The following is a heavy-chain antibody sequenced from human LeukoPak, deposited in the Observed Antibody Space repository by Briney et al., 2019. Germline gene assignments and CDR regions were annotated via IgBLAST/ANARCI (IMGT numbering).Heavy chain of an antibody. J-gene: IGHJ4*02. D-gene: IGHD4-17*01. V-gene: IGHV5-51*01. CDR2: IHSADSNT. CDR1: GYSFTSYW. CDR3: AGARHGDYRWDY. Sequence: AGESLKISCQGSGYSFTSYWIGWVRQMPGKGLEWMGIIHSADSNTKYSPSFQGQVTISADKSISTAYLQWSGLKASDTAMYYCAGARHGDYRWDYWGQGTLVTVSS.